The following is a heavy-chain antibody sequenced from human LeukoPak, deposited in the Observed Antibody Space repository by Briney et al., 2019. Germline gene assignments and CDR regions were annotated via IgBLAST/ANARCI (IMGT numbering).Heavy chain of an antibody. J-gene: IGHJ4*02. CDR1: PLKGYS. V-gene: IGHV4-59*08. D-gene: IGHD6-19*01. CDR2: IHYSGCT. CDR3: ARRRAVASFDS. Sequence: PSENLSLTRTVGPLKGYSWSWIPQPPREGLDWIGYIHYSGCTNYNPSLKSRVTISIDTSKKQFSLKLNSVTAADTAVYYCARRRAVASFDSWGQGTLVTVSS.